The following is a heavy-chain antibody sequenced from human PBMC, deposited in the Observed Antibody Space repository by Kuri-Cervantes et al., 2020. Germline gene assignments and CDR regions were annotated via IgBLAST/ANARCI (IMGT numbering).Heavy chain of an antibody. J-gene: IGHJ4*02. V-gene: IGHV1-8*02. CDR1: GYTFTSHD. D-gene: IGHD2-15*01. Sequence: ASVKVSCKASGYTFTSHDVNWVRQATGQGLEWMGWMNPNSGNTGYAQKFQGRVTMTRNTSISTAYMELSSLRSEDTAVYYCTTGLVLVAGTTYFDYWDQGTLVTVSS. CDR2: MNPNSGNT. CDR3: TTGLVLVAGTTYFDY.